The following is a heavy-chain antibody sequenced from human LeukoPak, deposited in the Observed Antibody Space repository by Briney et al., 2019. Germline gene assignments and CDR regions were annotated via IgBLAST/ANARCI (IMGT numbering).Heavy chain of an antibody. Sequence: PGGSLRLSCGGSGFIFRDFDMTWVRQTAGRGLEWLSYIGESGSPVFYADSVKGRFSVSRDNAKKSLFLQMNGLRVEDTGIYYCARIESTGTYNRDFQYWGPGTLVVVSS. D-gene: IGHD1-26*01. CDR2: IGESGSPV. J-gene: IGHJ1*01. CDR3: ARIESTGTYNRDFQY. CDR1: GFIFRDFD. V-gene: IGHV3-48*03.